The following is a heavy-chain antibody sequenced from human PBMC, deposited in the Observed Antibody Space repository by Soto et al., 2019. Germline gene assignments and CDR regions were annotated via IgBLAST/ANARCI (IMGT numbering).Heavy chain of an antibody. D-gene: IGHD2-8*02. CDR1: GYTFTSSY. V-gene: IGHV1-46*01. CDR3: ARGPGASGLDV. Sequence: ASVKVSCKASGYTFTSSYIHWVRQAPGQGPEWMGIINPTSGGTSYAQNLQGRVTMTRDTSTRTVYMELNSLRSDDTAVYYCARGPGASGLDVWGQGTTVTVAS. CDR2: INPTSGGT. J-gene: IGHJ6*02.